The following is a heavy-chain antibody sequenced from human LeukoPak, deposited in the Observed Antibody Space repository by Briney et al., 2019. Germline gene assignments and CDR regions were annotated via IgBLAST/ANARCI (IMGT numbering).Heavy chain of an antibody. CDR3: ARDASQFWSGYYSNWFDP. D-gene: IGHD3-3*02. Sequence: ASVKVSCKASGYTFTSYGISWVRQAPGQGLEWVGWISAYNGNTNYAQKLQGRVTMTTDTSTSTAYMELRSLRSDDTAVYYCARDASQFWSGYYSNWFDPWGQGTLVTVSS. CDR1: GYTFTSYG. CDR2: ISAYNGNT. J-gene: IGHJ5*02. V-gene: IGHV1-18*01.